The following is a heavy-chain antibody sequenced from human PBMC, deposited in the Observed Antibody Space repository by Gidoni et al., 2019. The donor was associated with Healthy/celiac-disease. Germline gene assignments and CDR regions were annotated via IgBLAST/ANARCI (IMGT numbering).Heavy chain of an antibody. CDR1: GFTFSNAW. J-gene: IGHJ6*02. CDR3: TTGGLWFGELSYYYYGMDV. V-gene: IGHV3-15*01. D-gene: IGHD3-10*01. Sequence: EVQLVESGGGLVKPGGSLRLSCAASGFTFSNAWMSWVRQAPGKRLEWVGRIKSKTDGGTTAYAAPVKGRFTSSRDDSKNTLYLQMNSLKTENTAVYYCTTGGLWFGELSYYYYGMDVWGQGTTVTVSS. CDR2: IKSKTDGGTT.